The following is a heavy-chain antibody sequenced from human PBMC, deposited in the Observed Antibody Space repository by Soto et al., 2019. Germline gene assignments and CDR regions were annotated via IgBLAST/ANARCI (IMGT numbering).Heavy chain of an antibody. CDR3: VRGGRGYTGDDVFDI. CDR2: ISYDGSNK. D-gene: IGHD2-2*02. J-gene: IGHJ3*02. Sequence: GGSLRLSCAASGFTFSSYGMHWVRQAPGKGLEWVAVISYDGSNKYYADSVKGRFTISRDNSKNTLYLQMNSLRAEDTAVYYCVRGGRGYTGDDVFDIWGQGTMVTVS. V-gene: IGHV3-30*03. CDR1: GFTFSSYG.